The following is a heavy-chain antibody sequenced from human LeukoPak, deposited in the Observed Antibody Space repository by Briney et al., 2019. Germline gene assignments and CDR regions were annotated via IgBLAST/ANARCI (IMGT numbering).Heavy chain of an antibody. J-gene: IGHJ4*02. CDR3: ARELAVAGPATRFFGY. CDR1: GYTFTGYY. Sequence: ASVKVSCKASGYTFTGYYMHWVRHGPGRGLECMGWINPNSGGTNYAQKFQGRVTMTRDTSISTAYMELSRLRSDDTAVYYCARELAVAGPATRFFGYWGQGTLVTVSS. V-gene: IGHV1-2*02. CDR2: INPNSGGT. D-gene: IGHD6-19*01.